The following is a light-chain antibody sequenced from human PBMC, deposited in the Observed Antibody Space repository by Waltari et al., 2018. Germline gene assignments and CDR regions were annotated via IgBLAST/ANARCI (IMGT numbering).Light chain of an antibody. CDR3: QQYYSFPLT. CDR1: QSVLYSSNNRNF. CDR2: WAS. Sequence: DIVMTQSPDSLAVSLGERAPIHCKSSQSVLYSSNNRNFLAWYQQKPGQPPKLLIHWASIRESGVPDRFGGSGSGADFTLTISSLQAEDVAVYYCQQYYSFPLTFGGGTKVEIK. V-gene: IGKV4-1*01. J-gene: IGKJ4*01.